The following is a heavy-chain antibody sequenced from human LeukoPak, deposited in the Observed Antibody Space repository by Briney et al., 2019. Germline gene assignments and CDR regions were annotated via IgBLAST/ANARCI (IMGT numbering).Heavy chain of an antibody. Sequence: GASVKVSCKTSGYTFTSYGTSWVRQAPGQGLEWMGWISAYNGNTNYAQKVQGRVTMTTDTSTSTVYMELRRLRSDDTAVYYCARDQRSYYDTGGYYADYWGQGTLVTVSS. CDR2: ISAYNGNT. CDR1: GYTFTSYG. V-gene: IGHV1-18*01. J-gene: IGHJ4*02. D-gene: IGHD3-22*01. CDR3: ARDQRSYYDTGGYYADY.